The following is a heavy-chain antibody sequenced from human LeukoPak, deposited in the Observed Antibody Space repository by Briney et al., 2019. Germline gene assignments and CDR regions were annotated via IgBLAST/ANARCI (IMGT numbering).Heavy chain of an antibody. D-gene: IGHD5-24*01. CDR3: ARSIDGYKSPEY. CDR1: GGSFSDYY. J-gene: IGHJ4*02. CDR2: INHSGSI. Sequence: PSETLSLTCAVSGGSFSDYYWSWIRQPPGKGLEWIGEINHSGSIKYNPSLKSRVTISVDTSKNQFSLRLNSVTAADRAVYYCARSIDGYKSPEYWGQGTLVTVSS. V-gene: IGHV4-34*01.